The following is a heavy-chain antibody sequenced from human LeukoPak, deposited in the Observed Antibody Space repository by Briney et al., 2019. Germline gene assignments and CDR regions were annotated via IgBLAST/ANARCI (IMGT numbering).Heavy chain of an antibody. Sequence: SCKASGYTFTGYYMHWVRQAPGKGLEWVSSISSSSSYIYYADSVKGRFTISRDNAKNSLYLQMNSLRAEDTAVYYCARLREIPVFGVVTKSTSYFDYWGQGTLVTVSS. V-gene: IGHV3-21*01. CDR1: GYTFTGYY. CDR2: ISSSSSYI. CDR3: ARLREIPVFGVVTKSTSYFDY. D-gene: IGHD3-3*01. J-gene: IGHJ4*02.